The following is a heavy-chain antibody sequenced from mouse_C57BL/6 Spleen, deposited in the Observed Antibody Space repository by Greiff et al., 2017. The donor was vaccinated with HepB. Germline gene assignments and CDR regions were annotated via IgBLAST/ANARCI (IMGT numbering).Heavy chain of an antibody. Sequence: EVHLVESGGGLVKPGGSLKLSCAASGFTFSDYGMHWVRQAPEKGLEWVAYISSGSSTIYYADTVKCRFTISRDNAKNTLFLQMTSLRSEDTAMYYCARLGTGVYYFDYWGQGTTLTVSS. CDR1: GFTFSDYG. J-gene: IGHJ2*01. CDR3: ARLGTGVYYFDY. CDR2: ISSGSSTI. D-gene: IGHD4-1*01. V-gene: IGHV5-17*01.